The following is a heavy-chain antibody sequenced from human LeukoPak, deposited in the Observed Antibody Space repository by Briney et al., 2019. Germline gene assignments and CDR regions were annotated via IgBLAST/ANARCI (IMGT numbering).Heavy chain of an antibody. D-gene: IGHD1-26*01. V-gene: IGHV4-30-2*01. CDR2: IYHSGST. CDR1: GGSISSGGYY. CDR3: ARDRQVGATPSGY. Sequence: PSETLSLTCTVSGGSISSGGYYWSWIRQPPGKGLEWIGYIYHSGSTYYNPSLKSRVTISVDRSKNQFSLKLSSVTAADTAVYYCARDRQVGATPSGYWGQGTLVTVSS. J-gene: IGHJ4*02.